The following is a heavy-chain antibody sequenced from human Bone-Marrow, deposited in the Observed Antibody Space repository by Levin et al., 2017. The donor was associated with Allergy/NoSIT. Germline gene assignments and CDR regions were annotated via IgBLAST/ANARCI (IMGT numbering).Heavy chain of an antibody. J-gene: IGHJ4*02. CDR3: TRDAFY. V-gene: IGHV3-48*02. CDR2: ISHTSNTI. CDR1: GFAFSSNS. D-gene: IGHD3-3*02. Sequence: GESLKISCAASGFAFSSNSMNWVRQAPGKGLEWVSYISHTSNTIYYADSVKGRFTISRDNAKNSLYLQINSLRDEDTAVYYCTRDAFYWGQGTLVTVSS.